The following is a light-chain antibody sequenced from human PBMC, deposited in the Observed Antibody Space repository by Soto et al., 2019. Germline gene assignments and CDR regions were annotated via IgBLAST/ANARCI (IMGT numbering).Light chain of an antibody. J-gene: IGKJ3*01. CDR3: MHALQTPIT. CDR2: LGS. V-gene: IGKV2-28*01. Sequence: DIVMTQSPLSLPVTPGEPASISCRSSQSLLHSNGYKYLDWYLQKPGQSPQLLIYLGSYRAPGVPDRFSGSGSGTDFTLKISRVEPGDVGVYYCMHALQTPITFGPGTKVDIK. CDR1: QSLLHSNGYKY.